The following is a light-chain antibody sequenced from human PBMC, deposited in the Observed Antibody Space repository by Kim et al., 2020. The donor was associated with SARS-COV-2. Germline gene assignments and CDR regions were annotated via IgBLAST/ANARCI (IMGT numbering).Light chain of an antibody. CDR1: QDIRND. Sequence: ASVGYRVTITCRASQDIRNDLGWYLQSPGRAPKRLIYGASSLQSGVPSRFSGSGSGTEFTLTISSLQPEDFATYFCLQHNSYPITFGQGTRLEIK. CDR3: LQHNSYPIT. J-gene: IGKJ5*01. CDR2: GAS. V-gene: IGKV1-17*01.